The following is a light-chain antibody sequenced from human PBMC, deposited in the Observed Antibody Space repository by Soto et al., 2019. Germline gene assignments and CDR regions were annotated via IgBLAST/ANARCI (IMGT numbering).Light chain of an antibody. CDR1: SSDVGSYNL. Sequence: QSVLTQPASVSGSPGQSITISCTGTSSDVGSYNLVSWYQQHPGKAPKLMIYEVSKRPSGVSNRFSGSKSGNTASLTISGLQAYDEADYYCSSYAGSLYVFGTGTKLTVL. J-gene: IGLJ1*01. CDR3: SSYAGSLYV. CDR2: EVS. V-gene: IGLV2-23*02.